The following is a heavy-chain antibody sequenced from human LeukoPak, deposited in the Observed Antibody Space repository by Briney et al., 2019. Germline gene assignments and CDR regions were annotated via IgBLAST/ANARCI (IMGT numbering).Heavy chain of an antibody. CDR3: ARDRGADGDGLDY. CDR2: IYYSGST. D-gene: IGHD4-17*01. Sequence: SETLPLTCTVSGGSISSSSYYWGWIRQPPGKGLEWIGSIYYSGSTYYNPSLKSRVTISVDTSKNQFSLKLSSVTAADTAVYYCARDRGADGDGLDYWGQGTLVTVSS. V-gene: IGHV4-39*07. CDR1: GGSISSSSYY. J-gene: IGHJ4*02.